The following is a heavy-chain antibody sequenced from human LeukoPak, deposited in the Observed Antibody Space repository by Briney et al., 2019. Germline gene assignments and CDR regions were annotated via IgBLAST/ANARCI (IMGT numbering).Heavy chain of an antibody. CDR3: ARDGIAVAGITFDY. D-gene: IGHD6-19*01. V-gene: IGHV1-69*13. CDR1: GGTFSSYA. Sequence: GASVKVSCKASGGTFSSYAISWVRQAPGQGLEWMGGIIPIFGTANYAQKFQGRVTITADESTSTAYMELRSLRSDDTAVYYRARDGIAVAGITFDYWGQGTLVTVSS. CDR2: IIPIFGTA. J-gene: IGHJ4*02.